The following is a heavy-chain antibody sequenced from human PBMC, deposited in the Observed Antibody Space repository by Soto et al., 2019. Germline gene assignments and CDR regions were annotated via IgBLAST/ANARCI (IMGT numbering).Heavy chain of an antibody. Sequence: SETLSLTCAVYGGSFSGYYWSWIRQPPGRGLEWIGEINHSGSTNYNPSLKSRVTISVDTSKNQFSLKLSSVTAADTAVYYCARSRGYYDILTGYPGRFAYWGRGTLVTVSS. CDR2: INHSGST. CDR1: GGSFSGYY. D-gene: IGHD3-9*01. V-gene: IGHV4-34*01. J-gene: IGHJ4*02. CDR3: ARSRGYYDILTGYPGRFAY.